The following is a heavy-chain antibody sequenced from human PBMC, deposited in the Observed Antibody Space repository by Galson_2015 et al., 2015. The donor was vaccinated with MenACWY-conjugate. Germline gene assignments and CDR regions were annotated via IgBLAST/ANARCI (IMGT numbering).Heavy chain of an antibody. CDR2: ISSSSSYI. J-gene: IGHJ4*02. D-gene: IGHD5-24*01. CDR3: AREGGDGYNYDY. Sequence: SLRLSCAASGFTFSSYSMNWVRQAPGKGLEWVSSISSSSSYIYYADSVKGRFTISRDNAKNSLYLQMNSLRAEDTAVYYCAREGGDGYNYDYWGQGTLVTVSS. V-gene: IGHV3-21*01. CDR1: GFTFSSYS.